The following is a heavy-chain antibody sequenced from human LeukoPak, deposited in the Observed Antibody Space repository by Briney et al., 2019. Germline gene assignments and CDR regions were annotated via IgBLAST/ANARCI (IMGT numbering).Heavy chain of an antibody. CDR2: ITSGSRYI. D-gene: IGHD5-24*01. CDR3: ARDGTDGYNGDAFDI. Sequence: GGSLRLSCAASGFTFSSYSMNWVRQAPGKGLEWVSSITSGSRYIYYADSVKGRFTVSRDNAKNSLYLQMNSLRAEDTAVYYCARDGTDGYNGDAFDIWGQGTMVTVSS. J-gene: IGHJ3*02. V-gene: IGHV3-21*06. CDR1: GFTFSSYS.